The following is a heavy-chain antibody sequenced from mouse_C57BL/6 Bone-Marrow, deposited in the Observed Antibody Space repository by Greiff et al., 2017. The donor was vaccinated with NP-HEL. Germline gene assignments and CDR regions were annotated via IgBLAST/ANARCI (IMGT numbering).Heavy chain of an antibody. V-gene: IGHV5-9*01. CDR1: GFTFSSYT. CDR3: ASHYGSSPYWYFDV. Sequence: EVQLVESGGGLVKPGGSLKLSCAASGFTFSSYTMSWVRQTPEKRLEWVATISGGGGNTYYPDSVKGRFTISRDNAKNTLYLQMSSLRSEDTALYYCASHYGSSPYWYFDVWGTGTTVTVSS. J-gene: IGHJ1*03. D-gene: IGHD1-1*01. CDR2: ISGGGGNT.